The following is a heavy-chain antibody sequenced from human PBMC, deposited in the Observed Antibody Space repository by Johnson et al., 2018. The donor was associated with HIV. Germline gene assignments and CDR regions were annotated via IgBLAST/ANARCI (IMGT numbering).Heavy chain of an antibody. J-gene: IGHJ3*02. Sequence: VQLVESGGGLVKPGGSLRLSCAASGFTFSNAWMSWVRQAPGKGLEWVGRIKSKTDGGTTDYAAPVKGRFTISRDNSKNTLYLQMNSLRAEDTAVYYCATSHGSHGAFDIWGQGTMVTVSS. CDR1: GFTFSNAW. CDR3: ATSHGSHGAFDI. D-gene: IGHD1-26*01. V-gene: IGHV3-15*01. CDR2: IKSKTDGGTT.